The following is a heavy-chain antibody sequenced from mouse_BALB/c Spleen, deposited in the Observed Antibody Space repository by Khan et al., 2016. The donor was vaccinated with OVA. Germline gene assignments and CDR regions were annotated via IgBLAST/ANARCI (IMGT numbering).Heavy chain of an antibody. J-gene: IGHJ3*01. D-gene: IGHD2-4*01. CDR1: GYSITSEYA. Sequence: EVQLQESGPGLVKPSQSLSLTCTVTGYSITSEYAWNWIRQFPGNKLEWMGYINYSGNTRFNPSLTSRTSITPDTSKNQFFLQLNSVTTEDTATYYCARKDYDDYDPFPYWGQGTLVTVSA. V-gene: IGHV3-2*02. CDR2: INYSGNT. CDR3: ARKDYDDYDPFPY.